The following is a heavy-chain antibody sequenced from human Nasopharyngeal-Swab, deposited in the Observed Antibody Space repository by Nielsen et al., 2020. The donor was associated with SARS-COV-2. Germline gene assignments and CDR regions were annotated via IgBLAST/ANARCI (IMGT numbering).Heavy chain of an antibody. CDR1: GGSFSGYY. V-gene: IGHV4-34*01. CDR2: INHSGST. Sequence: SQTLSLTCAVHGGSFSGYYWGWIRQPPGKGLEWIGEINHSGSTNYNPSLKSRVTISVDTSKNQFSLKLSSVTAADTAVYYCARGARMVTIFGVVIRGTFDYWGQGTLVTVSS. CDR3: ARGARMVTIFGVVIRGTFDY. D-gene: IGHD3-3*01. J-gene: IGHJ4*02.